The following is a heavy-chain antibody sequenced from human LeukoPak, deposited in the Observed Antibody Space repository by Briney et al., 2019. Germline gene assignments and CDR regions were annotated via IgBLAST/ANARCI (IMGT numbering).Heavy chain of an antibody. CDR3: AKARYSGIPYGYFDY. D-gene: IGHD1-26*01. CDR2: ISGSGGSS. CDR1: GFTFSSYA. Sequence: GGSLRLSCAASGFTFSSYAMSWVRQAPGKGLEWVSAISGSGGSSYYADSVKGRFTISRDNSKNTLYLQMNSLRAEDTAVYYCAKARYSGIPYGYFDYWGQGTLVTVSS. J-gene: IGHJ4*02. V-gene: IGHV3-23*01.